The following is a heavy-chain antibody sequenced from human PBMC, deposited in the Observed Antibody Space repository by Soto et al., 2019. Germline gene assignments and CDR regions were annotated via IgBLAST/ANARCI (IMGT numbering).Heavy chain of an antibody. V-gene: IGHV1-18*01. CDR1: GYTFTSYG. CDR2: ISAYNGNT. Sequence: GASVKVSCKASGYTFTSYGITWVRQAPGHGLEWMGWISAYNGNTNYAQNLQGRVTMTTDTSTSTAYMELRSLRSDDTAVYYCARRYCSSTSCNQHYFDYWGQGTLVTVSS. CDR3: ARRYCSSTSCNQHYFDY. J-gene: IGHJ4*02. D-gene: IGHD2-2*01.